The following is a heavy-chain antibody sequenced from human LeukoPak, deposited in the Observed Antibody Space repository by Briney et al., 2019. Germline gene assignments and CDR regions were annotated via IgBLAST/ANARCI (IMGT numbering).Heavy chain of an antibody. J-gene: IGHJ4*02. Sequence: PGGSLRLSCAASGFTFDDYAMHWVRQAPGKGVEWGSGISWNSGSIGYADSVKGRFTISRDNAKNSLYLQMNSLRAEDTALYYCAKDYCSGGSCYLDYWGQGTLVTVSS. D-gene: IGHD2-15*01. CDR2: ISWNSGSI. CDR1: GFTFDDYA. CDR3: AKDYCSGGSCYLDY. V-gene: IGHV3-9*01.